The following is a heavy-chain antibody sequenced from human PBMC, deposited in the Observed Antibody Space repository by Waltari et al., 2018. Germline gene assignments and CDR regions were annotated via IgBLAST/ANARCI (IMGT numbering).Heavy chain of an antibody. CDR3: ARSPESVTQVGLWLDP. CDR1: GFSFSSYE. D-gene: IGHD4-4*01. V-gene: IGHV3-48*03. CDR2: ISSSGTTT. J-gene: IGHJ5*02. Sequence: EVQLVESGGGMVQPGGSLRLSCAASGFSFSSYEMNWVRQAPGKGLGWVSCISSSGTTTGYADSVRGRFTISRDNADNSLYLQMNSLRGEDTALYYCARSPESVTQVGLWLDPWGQGTLVTVSS.